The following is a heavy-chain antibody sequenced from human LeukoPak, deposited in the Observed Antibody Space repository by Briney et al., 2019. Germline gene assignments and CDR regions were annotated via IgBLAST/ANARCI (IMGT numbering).Heavy chain of an antibody. CDR1: GFTFRSYW. D-gene: IGHD4-17*01. Sequence: GGSLRLSCATSGFTFRSYWMTWVRQYPGKGLEWVANIKRDGSETYYADSVKGRFTISRDNAKNSLYLQMNSLRAEDTAVYYCACRANFGYYSVPDQNWYFDLWGRGTLVTVSS. J-gene: IGHJ2*01. CDR2: IKRDGSET. V-gene: IGHV3-7*03. CDR3: ACRANFGYYSVPDQNWYFDL.